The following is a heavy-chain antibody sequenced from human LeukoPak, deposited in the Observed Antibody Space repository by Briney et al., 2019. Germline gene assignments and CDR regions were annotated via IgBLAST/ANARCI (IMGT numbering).Heavy chain of an antibody. CDR1: GFTFSNAW. V-gene: IGHV3-15*07. J-gene: IGHJ4*02. CDR2: IKSKTYGGTT. CDR3: TTATSY. Sequence: GGSLRLSCAASGFTFSNAWMNWVRQAPGKGLEWVSRIKSKTYGGTTDYAAPVKGRFTISRDDSKDTVYLEMNSLKTEDTAVYYCTTATSYWGQGSLVTVST.